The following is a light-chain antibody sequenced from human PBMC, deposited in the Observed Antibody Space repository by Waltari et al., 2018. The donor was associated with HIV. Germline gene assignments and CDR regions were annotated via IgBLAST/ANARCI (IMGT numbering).Light chain of an antibody. CDR3: SSYTLTNIWV. CDR1: STDIGGYNY. J-gene: IGLJ3*02. V-gene: IGLV2-14*03. CDR2: DVN. Sequence: QSALTQPASVSGSPGQSITISCTASSTDIGGYNYVSWYQQHSVKHHKLIIYDVNKRPSGVSNRFSGSKSGHTASLTISGLQAADEADYVCSSYTLTNIWVFGGGTTVTVL.